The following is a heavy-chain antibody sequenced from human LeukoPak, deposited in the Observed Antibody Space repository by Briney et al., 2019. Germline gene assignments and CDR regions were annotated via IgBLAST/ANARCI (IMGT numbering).Heavy chain of an antibody. Sequence: GGSLRLSCAASGFTFSTYGMSWVRQAPGKGLEWVSAISGSGGSTYYADSVKGRFTISRDNSKNTLYLQMNSLRAEDTAVYYCARAQYNWNYAPSSWGQGTLVTVSS. CDR1: GFTFSTYG. V-gene: IGHV3-23*01. CDR2: ISGSGGST. J-gene: IGHJ4*02. CDR3: ARAQYNWNYAPSS. D-gene: IGHD1-7*01.